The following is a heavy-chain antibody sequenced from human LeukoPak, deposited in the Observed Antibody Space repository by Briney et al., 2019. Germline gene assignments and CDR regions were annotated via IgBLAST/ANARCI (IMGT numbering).Heavy chain of an antibody. CDR1: GFTFSSYA. J-gene: IGHJ3*02. D-gene: IGHD6-13*01. CDR3: AKGGRNSSSSGGAFDI. V-gene: IGHV3-23*01. Sequence: GGSLRLSCAASGFTFSSYAMSWVRQAPGKGLEWVSAISGSGGSTYYADSVKGRFTISRDNSKNTLYLQMNSLRAEDTAVYYCAKGGRNSSSSGGAFDIWGQGTMVTVSS. CDR2: ISGSGGST.